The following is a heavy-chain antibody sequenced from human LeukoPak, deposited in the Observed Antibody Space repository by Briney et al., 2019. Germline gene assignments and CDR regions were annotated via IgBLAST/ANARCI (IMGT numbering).Heavy chain of an antibody. V-gene: IGHV3-21*01. Sequence: PGGSLRLSCVVSGFTFISHSVNWVRQAPGKGLEWVLSITTSNYIFYADSVKGRFTISRDNAKNSLYLQMNGLRAEDTAVYYCVREQARGASFDYWGQGTIVTVSS. CDR2: ITTSNYI. D-gene: IGHD4/OR15-4a*01. J-gene: IGHJ4*02. CDR3: VREQARGASFDY. CDR1: GFTFISHS.